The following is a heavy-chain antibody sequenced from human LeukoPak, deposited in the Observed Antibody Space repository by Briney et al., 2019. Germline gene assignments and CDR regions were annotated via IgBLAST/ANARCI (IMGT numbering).Heavy chain of an antibody. D-gene: IGHD1-14*01. CDR3: ASLKRITDAFDI. V-gene: IGHV4-59*08. J-gene: IGHJ3*02. CDR2: IYCSGST. CDR1: GGSISSYY. Sequence: PSETLSLTCTVSGGSISSYYWSWIRQPPGKGLEWIGYIYCSGSTNYNPSLKSRVTISVDTSKNQFSLKLSSVTAADTAVYYCASLKRITDAFDIWGQGTMVTVSS.